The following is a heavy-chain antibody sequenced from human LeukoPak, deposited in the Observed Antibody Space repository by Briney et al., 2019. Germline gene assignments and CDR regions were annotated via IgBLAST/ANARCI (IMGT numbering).Heavy chain of an antibody. V-gene: IGHV1-46*01. J-gene: IGHJ3*02. CDR3: ARESLGSYNTVVIVARGHDAFDI. CDR1: GYTFTSYY. CDR2: INPSGGST. Sequence: PMASVKVSYKPAGYTFTSYYIHWVREAPGQELEWMGIINPSGGSTNYAQQFQGRVTMTRDTSTSTVYMSLSSLRSEDTAVYYCARESLGSYNTVVIVARGHDAFDIWGQGTMVTVSS. D-gene: IGHD3-22*01.